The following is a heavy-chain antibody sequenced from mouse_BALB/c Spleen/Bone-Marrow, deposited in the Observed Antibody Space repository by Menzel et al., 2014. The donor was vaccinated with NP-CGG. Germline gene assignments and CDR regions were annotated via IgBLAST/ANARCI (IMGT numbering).Heavy chain of an antibody. CDR2: IYPSDSYT. CDR1: GYTFTSYW. D-gene: IGHD2-3*01. Sequence: QVQLQQSGAELVRPGASVKLSCKASGYTFTSYWMNWVKQRPGQGLEWIGNIYPSDSYTNYNQKFKDKATLTVDKSSSTAYMQLSSPTSEDSAVYYCTRDDGSFAYWGQGTLVTVSA. V-gene: IGHV1-69*02. CDR3: TRDDGSFAY. J-gene: IGHJ3*01.